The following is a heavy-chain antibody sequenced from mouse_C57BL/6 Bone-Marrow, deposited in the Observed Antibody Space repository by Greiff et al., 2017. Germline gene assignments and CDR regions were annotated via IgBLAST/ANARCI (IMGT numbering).Heavy chain of an antibody. J-gene: IGHJ1*03. CDR1: GYSITSGYY. CDR2: ISYDGSN. Sequence: EVQLQQSGPGLVKPSQSLSLTCSVTGYSITSGYYWNWIRQFPGNKLEWMGYISYDGSNNYNPSLKNRNSITRDTSKNQFFLKLNSVTTEDAATYYCARDYITTVVAFYWYFDVWGTGTTVTVSS. V-gene: IGHV3-6*01. D-gene: IGHD1-1*01. CDR3: ARDYITTVVAFYWYFDV.